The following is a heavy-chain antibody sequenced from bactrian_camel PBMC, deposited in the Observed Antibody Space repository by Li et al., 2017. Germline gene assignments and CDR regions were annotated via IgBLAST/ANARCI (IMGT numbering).Heavy chain of an antibody. D-gene: IGHD6*01. Sequence: LVESGGGSVQPGGSLRLSRTSTGITRSSAYCMAWFRQAPGKEREGVARIATGSGNTYYADSVKGRFTISQDNAKNTVYLQMTSLKSEDTAHYYCAARLGSGSFSYWGRGTQVTVS. CDR3: AARLGSGSFSY. CDR2: IATGSGNT. J-gene: IGHJ4*01. V-gene: IGHV3S1*01. CDR1: GITRSSAYC.